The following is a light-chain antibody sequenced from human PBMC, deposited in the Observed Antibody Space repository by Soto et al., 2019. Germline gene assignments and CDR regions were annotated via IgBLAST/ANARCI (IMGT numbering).Light chain of an antibody. CDR2: EVN. Sequence: QSALTQPPSASGSPGQSVTISCTGTSSDVGGYNYVSWYQQYPGKVPKLMIYEVNKRPSGVPDRFSGSKSGNTDSLTVSGLHAEDEADYYCTSYAGGNNVFGTGTKLPVL. CDR3: TSYAGGNNV. V-gene: IGLV2-8*01. CDR1: SSDVGGYNY. J-gene: IGLJ1*01.